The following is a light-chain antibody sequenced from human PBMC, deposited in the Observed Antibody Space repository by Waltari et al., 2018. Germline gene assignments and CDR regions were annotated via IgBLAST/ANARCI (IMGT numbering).Light chain of an antibody. Sequence: DIQMTQSPSPLSASLGDRVIVTCRASQNIRDYVNWFQQSPGKPPKLLITRASTLHTGVPNRFTGSGSGTEFTLTISSLQPEDFASYICQQSYTTPNTFGQGTKVEI. CDR1: QNIRDY. CDR2: RAS. CDR3: QQSYTTPNT. J-gene: IGKJ2*01. V-gene: IGKV1-39*01.